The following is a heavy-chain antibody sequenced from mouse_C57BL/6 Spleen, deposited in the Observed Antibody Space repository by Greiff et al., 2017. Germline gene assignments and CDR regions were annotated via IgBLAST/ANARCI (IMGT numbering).Heavy chain of an antibody. CDR3: VGARHYGNDAYAMDY. J-gene: IGHJ4*01. CDR2: IDPEDGDT. V-gene: IGHV14-1*01. Sequence: EVQLQQSGAELVRPGASVKLSCTASGFNIKDYYMHWVKQRPEQGLEWIGRIDPEDGDTEYAPKFQGKATMTADTSSNTAYLQLSSLTSEDTAVYYCVGARHYGNDAYAMDYWGQGTSVTVSS. CDR1: GFNIKDYY. D-gene: IGHD2-2*01.